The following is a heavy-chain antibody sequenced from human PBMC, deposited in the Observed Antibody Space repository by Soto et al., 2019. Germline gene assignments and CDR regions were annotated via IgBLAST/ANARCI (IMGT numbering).Heavy chain of an antibody. J-gene: IGHJ5*02. CDR3: ARGKDCGGDCFWFDP. V-gene: IGHV1-69*12. Sequence: QVQLVQSGAEVKKPGSSVKVSCKASGGTFSSYAISWVRQAPGQGLEWMGGIIPIFGTANYAQKIQGRVTITADESTSTAYMELRSLRSEDTAVYYCARGKDCGGDCFWFDPWGQGTLVTVSS. CDR2: IIPIFGTA. D-gene: IGHD2-21*02. CDR1: GGTFSSYA.